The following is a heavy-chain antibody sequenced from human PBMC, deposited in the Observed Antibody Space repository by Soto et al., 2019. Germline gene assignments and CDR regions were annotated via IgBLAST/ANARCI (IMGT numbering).Heavy chain of an antibody. D-gene: IGHD3-3*01. CDR1: GYTFTGYY. CDR2: INPNSGAT. CDR3: AKSIIRFLEWSSPFDP. V-gene: IGHV1-2*02. Sequence: QVQLVQSGAEVKKPGASVKVSCKASGYTFTGYYLHWVRQAPGQRLEWMGWINPNSGATNYAENLQGRVTLTRDTSINTAYMELTRLTSEDTAVYYCAKSIIRFLEWSSPFDPWGQGTLVTVSS. J-gene: IGHJ5*02.